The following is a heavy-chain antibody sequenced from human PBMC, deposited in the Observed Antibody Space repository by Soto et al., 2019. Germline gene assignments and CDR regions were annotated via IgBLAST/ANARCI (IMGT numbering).Heavy chain of an antibody. CDR3: AHGAPLDYGSGLLQFDP. V-gene: IGHV2-5*02. D-gene: IGHD3-10*01. CDR1: GFSLSTSGVG. Sequence: QITLKESGPTLVKPTQTLTLTCTFSGFSLSTSGVGVGWIRQPPGKALEWLALIYWDDDKRYSPSLKSRLTITKDTSKNQVVLTMTNMDPVDTATYYCAHGAPLDYGSGLLQFDPLGQGTLVTVSS. CDR2: IYWDDDK. J-gene: IGHJ5*02.